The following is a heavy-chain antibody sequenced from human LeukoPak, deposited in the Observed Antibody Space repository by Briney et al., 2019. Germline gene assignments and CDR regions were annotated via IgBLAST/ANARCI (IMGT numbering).Heavy chain of an antibody. V-gene: IGHV3-48*03. Sequence: GGSLRLSXAASGFTFSSYEMNWVRQAPGKGLEWVSYISSSGSTIYYADSVKGRFTISRDNAKNSLYLQMNSLRAEDTAVYYCARGASRWSNWFDPWGQGTLVTVSS. D-gene: IGHD1-26*01. CDR3: ARGASRWSNWFDP. CDR2: ISSSGSTI. J-gene: IGHJ5*02. CDR1: GFTFSSYE.